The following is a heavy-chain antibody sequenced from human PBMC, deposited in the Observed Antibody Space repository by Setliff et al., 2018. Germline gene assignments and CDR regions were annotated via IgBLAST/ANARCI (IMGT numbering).Heavy chain of an antibody. V-gene: IGHV1-8*01. CDR3: ARTNNYYDSSGYYYVIDY. CDR1: GYTFTSYD. CDR2: MNPNSGNT. J-gene: IGHJ4*02. D-gene: IGHD3-22*01. Sequence: ASVKVSCKASGYTFTSYDINWVRQATGQGLEWMGWMNPNSGNTGYAQKFQGRVTMTRNTSISTAYMEPSSLRSEDTAVYYCARTNNYYDSSGYYYVIDYWGQGTLVTVSS.